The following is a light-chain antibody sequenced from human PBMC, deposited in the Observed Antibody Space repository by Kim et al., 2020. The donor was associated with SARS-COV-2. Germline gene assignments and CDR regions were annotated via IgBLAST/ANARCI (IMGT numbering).Light chain of an antibody. CDR1: QRISSY. V-gene: IGKV1-39*01. J-gene: IGKJ1*01. CDR3: QQSYTYPPT. CDR2: DVS. Sequence: ASIGDRVTITCRASQRISSYLTWYQHKPGKAPKLLIYDVSTLQSGVPSRFSGSGSGTDFTLTISCLQPEDFATYYCQQSYTYPPTFGQGTKVDIK.